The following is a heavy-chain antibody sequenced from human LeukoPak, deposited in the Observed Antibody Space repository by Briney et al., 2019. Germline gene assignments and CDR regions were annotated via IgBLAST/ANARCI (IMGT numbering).Heavy chain of an antibody. CDR2: ISSSGGIP. V-gene: IGHV3-23*01. J-gene: IGHJ5*02. CDR3: AKGTYYYGSGSQTFDP. Sequence: GGFLRLSCAASGFTFDDYAMHWVRQAPGKGLEWVSGISSSGGIPYYADSVKGRFTISRDNSKNTLYLQMNSLRAEDTAVYYCAKGTYYYGSGSQTFDPWGQGTLVTVSS. CDR1: GFTFDDYA. D-gene: IGHD3-10*01.